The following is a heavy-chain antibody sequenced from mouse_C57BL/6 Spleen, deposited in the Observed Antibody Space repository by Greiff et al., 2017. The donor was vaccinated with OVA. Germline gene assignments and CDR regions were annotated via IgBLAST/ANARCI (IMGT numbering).Heavy chain of an antibody. D-gene: IGHD3-3*01. V-gene: IGHV14-4*01. CDR2: IDPDNGDT. CDR3: ATGGDGYFEY. J-gene: IGHJ2*01. Sequence: VQLQQSGAELVRPGASVKLSCTASGFTFKDDYMHWVKQRPEQGLEWIGWIDPDNGDTEYASKFQGKATITADTSSNTAYLQLSSLTSEDTAVYYCATGGDGYFEYWGQGTTVTVSS. CDR1: GFTFKDDY.